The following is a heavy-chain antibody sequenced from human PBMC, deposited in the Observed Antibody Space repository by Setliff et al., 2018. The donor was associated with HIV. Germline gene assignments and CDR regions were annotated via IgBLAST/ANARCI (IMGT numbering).Heavy chain of an antibody. Sequence: GESLKISCKGSGYRFTSYWIGWVRQMPGKGLEWMGIIYPGDSDTRYSASFQGQVAISADKSISTAYLQWSSLKASDTAVYYCARDLHWAFDYWGQGTLVTVSS. V-gene: IGHV5-51*01. CDR1: GYRFTSYW. CDR3: ARDLHWAFDY. J-gene: IGHJ4*02. D-gene: IGHD7-27*01. CDR2: IYPGDSDT.